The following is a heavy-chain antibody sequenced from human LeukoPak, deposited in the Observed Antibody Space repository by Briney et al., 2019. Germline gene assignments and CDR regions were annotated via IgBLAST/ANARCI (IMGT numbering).Heavy chain of an antibody. D-gene: IGHD3-10*01. Sequence: PGGSLRLSCAASGFTFSSYGMHWVRQAPAKGLEGVAVISYDGSNKYYADSVKGRFTISRDNSKNTLYLQMNSLRAEDTAVYYCAKDYYGSGKKLYYFDYWGQGTLVTVSS. V-gene: IGHV3-30*18. CDR1: GFTFSSYG. J-gene: IGHJ4*02. CDR3: AKDYYGSGKKLYYFDY. CDR2: ISYDGSNK.